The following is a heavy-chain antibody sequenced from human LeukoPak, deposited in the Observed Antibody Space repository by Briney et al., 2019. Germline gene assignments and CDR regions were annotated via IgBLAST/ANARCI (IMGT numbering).Heavy chain of an antibody. D-gene: IGHD6-13*01. Sequence: GASVKVSCKASGYTFTGYYIHWVRQAPGQGLERMGWINPNSGGTDYAQKFQGRVTMTRDTSISTAYMELSRLRSDDTAMYYCASEGYNSYDSNYWGQGTLVTVSS. CDR2: INPNSGGT. V-gene: IGHV1-2*02. CDR3: ASEGYNSYDSNY. J-gene: IGHJ4*02. CDR1: GYTFTGYY.